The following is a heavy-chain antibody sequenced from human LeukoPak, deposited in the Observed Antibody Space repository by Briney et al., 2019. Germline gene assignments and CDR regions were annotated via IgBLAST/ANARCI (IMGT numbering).Heavy chain of an antibody. J-gene: IGHJ3*01. CDR2: IGAEGDT. V-gene: IGHV3-23*01. CDR3: VKSATVTTPRGRFDV. Sequence: PGGSLRLSRAASGFTLSTYAMSWVRQAPGKGLQWVAYIGAEGDTYYAESVKGRFTVSRDNSRNTIYLHLNSLTGDDTATYYCVKSATVTTPRGRFDVWGQGTMVTVSS. CDR1: GFTLSTYA. D-gene: IGHD4-17*01.